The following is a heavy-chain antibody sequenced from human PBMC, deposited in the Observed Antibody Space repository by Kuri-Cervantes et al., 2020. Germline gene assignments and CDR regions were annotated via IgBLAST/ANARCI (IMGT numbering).Heavy chain of an antibody. CDR2: IYPGDSDT. J-gene: IGHJ6*03. V-gene: IGHV5-51*01. CDR3: ARRNTVVRGVITYMDV. Sequence: GGSLRLSRKDSGYNFATSWIGWVRQMPGKGLEWMGIIYPGDSDTRYSPSFQGQVTISADKSSSTAYLQWRSLKASDTAMYYCARRNTVVRGVITYMDVWGKGTTVTVSS. D-gene: IGHD3-10*01. CDR1: GYNFATSW.